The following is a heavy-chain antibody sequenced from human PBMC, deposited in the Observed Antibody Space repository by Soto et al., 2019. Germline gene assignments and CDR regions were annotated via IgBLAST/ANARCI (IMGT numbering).Heavy chain of an antibody. V-gene: IGHV1-8*01. CDR3: ARGLHYCSGGSCYFDYYYYYMDV. Sequence: ASVKVSCKASGYTFTSYDINWVRQATGQGLEWMGWMNPNSGNTGYAQKFQGRVTMTRNTSISTAYMELSSLRSEDTAVYYCARGLHYCSGGSCYFDYYYYYMDVWGKGTTVTVSS. J-gene: IGHJ6*03. CDR1: GYTFTSYD. CDR2: MNPNSGNT. D-gene: IGHD2-15*01.